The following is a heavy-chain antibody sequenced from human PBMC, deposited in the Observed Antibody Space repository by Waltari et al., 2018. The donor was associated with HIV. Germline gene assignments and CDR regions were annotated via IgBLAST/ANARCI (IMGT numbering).Heavy chain of an antibody. CDR1: GGSISSFY. CDR2: IYYSGST. V-gene: IGHV4-59*01. D-gene: IGHD6-13*01. J-gene: IGHJ5*02. Sequence: QVQLQESGPGLVKPSETLSLTCTLSGGSISSFYWSWIRQPPGKGLEWLGYIYYSGSTNYNPSLKSRVTLSLDTSKNQFSLKLSSVTAADTAVYYCARGVRSSWNNWFDPWGQGTLVTVSS. CDR3: ARGVRSSWNNWFDP.